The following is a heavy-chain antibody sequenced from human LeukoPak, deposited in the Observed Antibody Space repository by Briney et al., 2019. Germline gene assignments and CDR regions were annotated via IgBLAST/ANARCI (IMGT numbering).Heavy chain of an antibody. CDR3: AKDVTKGDCGSTNCYGSGLFDY. CDR1: GFTFSHHA. J-gene: IGHJ4*02. D-gene: IGHD2-2*01. CDR2: IRFDGSKT. V-gene: IGHV3-30*02. Sequence: GGSLRLSCAASGFTFSHHAMHWVRQAPGKGLQWVAFIRFDGSKTYYADSVKGRFTISRDNINNTLYLQMNSLSPDDTAVYYCAKDVTKGDCGSTNCYGSGLFDYWGQGTLVPVSS.